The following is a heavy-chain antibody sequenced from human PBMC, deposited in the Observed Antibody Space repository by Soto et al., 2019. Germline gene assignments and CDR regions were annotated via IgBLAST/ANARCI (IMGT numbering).Heavy chain of an antibody. Sequence: QVQLVQSGAEVKKPGSSVKVSCKASGGTFSSYAISWVRQAPGQGLEWMGGIIPIFGTANYAQKFQGRVTITADESTSKAYMELSSVRSEDPAVYYCAGCEDYGDYDYYYYYGMDVWGQGTTVTVSS. D-gene: IGHD4-17*01. CDR1: GGTFSSYA. CDR3: AGCEDYGDYDYYYYYGMDV. J-gene: IGHJ6*02. CDR2: IIPIFGTA. V-gene: IGHV1-69*01.